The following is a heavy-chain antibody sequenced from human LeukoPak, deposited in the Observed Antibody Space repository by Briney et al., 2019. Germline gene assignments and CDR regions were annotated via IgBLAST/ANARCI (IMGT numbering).Heavy chain of an antibody. CDR1: GFTFSSYG. CDR2: ISYDGSNK. V-gene: IGHV3-30*03. J-gene: IGHJ3*02. CDR3: ARDCTGGTCYDAFDI. Sequence: SGGSLRLSCAASGFTFSSYGMHWVRQAPGKGLEWVTLISYDGSNKYYADSVKGRFTISRDNSKNTLYPQMNSLRAGDTAVYYCARDCTGGTCYDAFDIWGQGTMVTVSS. D-gene: IGHD2-15*01.